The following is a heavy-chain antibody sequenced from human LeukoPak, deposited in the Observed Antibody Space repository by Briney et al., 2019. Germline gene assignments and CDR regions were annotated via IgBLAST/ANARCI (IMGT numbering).Heavy chain of an antibody. CDR3: ARGARGYTYGRFDY. CDR2: INSSGGTI. Sequence: GGSLRLSCAASGFTFSTYEINWVRQAPGKGLEWLSYINSSGGTIYYADPVEGRFTISRDNTKNSLYLHMNSLRAEDTAVYYCARGARGYTYGRFDYWGQGTLDTGSS. D-gene: IGHD5-18*01. V-gene: IGHV3-48*03. J-gene: IGHJ4*02. CDR1: GFTFSTYE.